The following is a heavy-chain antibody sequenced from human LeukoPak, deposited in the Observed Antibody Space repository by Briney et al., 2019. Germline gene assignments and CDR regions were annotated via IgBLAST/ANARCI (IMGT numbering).Heavy chain of an antibody. J-gene: IGHJ4*02. V-gene: IGHV3-30*03. D-gene: IGHD2-2*01. CDR1: GFTFSSYG. Sequence: PGGSLRLSCAASGFTFSSYGMHWVRQAPGKGLEWVAVISYDGSNKYYADSVKGRFTISRDNAKNSLFLQMNSLRAEDTAVYYCARLPAYCSSTSCYYDYWGQGTLVTVSS. CDR3: ARLPAYCSSTSCYYDY. CDR2: ISYDGSNK.